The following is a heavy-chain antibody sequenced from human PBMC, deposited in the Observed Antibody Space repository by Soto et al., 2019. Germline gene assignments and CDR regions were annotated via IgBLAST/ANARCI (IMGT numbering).Heavy chain of an antibody. CDR1: GYSFTSFP. V-gene: IGHV1-3*01. J-gene: IGHJ4*02. Sequence: QVQLVQSGAEVKKPGASVKVSCKASGYSFTSFPIHWVRQAPGQGLECMGWINAANGYTRYSQKFQGRVTITRDTPATTAYMDLGGLTSEDTAVYYCARGGGLDDWGQGTLITVSS. CDR3: ARGGGLDD. D-gene: IGHD3-10*01. CDR2: INAANGYT.